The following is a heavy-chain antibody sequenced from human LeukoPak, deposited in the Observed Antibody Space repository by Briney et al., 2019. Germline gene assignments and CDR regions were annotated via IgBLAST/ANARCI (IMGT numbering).Heavy chain of an antibody. CDR1: GVSISSSNSY. D-gene: IGHD5-18*01. Sequence: SETLSLTCTVSGVSISSSNSYWGWIRQPPGKGLEWIGSIYYSGNTYYNASLKSQVSISIDTSKNQFSLKLSSVPAAETAVYYCARESRGFSYGFGVDYWGQGTLVTVSS. CDR3: ARESRGFSYGFGVDY. CDR2: IYYSGNT. J-gene: IGHJ4*02. V-gene: IGHV4-39*07.